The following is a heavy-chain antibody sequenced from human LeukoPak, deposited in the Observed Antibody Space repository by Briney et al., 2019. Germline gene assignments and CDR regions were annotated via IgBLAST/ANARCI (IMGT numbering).Heavy chain of an antibody. CDR2: IYYSGST. D-gene: IGHD6-25*01. Sequence: SETLSLTCTVSGGSISSSSYYWGWIRQPPGKGLEWIGSIYYSGSTYYNPSLKSRVTISVDTSKNRFSLKLSSVTAADTAVYYCERSRSETNWFDPWGQGTLVTVSS. V-gene: IGHV4-39*01. CDR3: ERSRSETNWFDP. J-gene: IGHJ5*02. CDR1: GGSISSSSYY.